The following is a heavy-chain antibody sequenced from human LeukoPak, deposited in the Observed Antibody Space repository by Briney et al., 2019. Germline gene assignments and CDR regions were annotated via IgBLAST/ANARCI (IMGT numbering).Heavy chain of an antibody. V-gene: IGHV3-33*01. CDR3: ARDLSRGDIVGVPSALFDY. CDR1: GFIFSSYG. CDR2: IWYDGNNK. J-gene: IGHJ4*02. Sequence: PGGSLRLSCAASGFIFSSYGMYWVRQAPDKGLEWVAVIWYDGNNKYYADSVKGRFTISRDNSKNTLYLQMNSLRVGDTAMYYCARDLSRGDIVGVPSALFDYWGQGTLVTVSS. D-gene: IGHD2-2*01.